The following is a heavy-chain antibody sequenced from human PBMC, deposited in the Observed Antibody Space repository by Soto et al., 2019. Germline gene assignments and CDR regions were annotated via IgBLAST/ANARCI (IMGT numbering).Heavy chain of an antibody. D-gene: IGHD4-17*01. J-gene: IGHJ6*02. Sequence: PSETLSLTCTVSGGSLSSGCYYWSWIRQHPGKGLEWIGYIYYSGSTYYNPSLKSRVTISVEKSKNQFSLKLSSVTAADTAVYYCARAPTVTTMYYYYGMDGWGQGTTVTVSS. CDR3: ARAPTVTTMYYYYGMDG. V-gene: IGHV4-31*03. CDR2: IYYSGST. CDR1: GGSLSSGCYY.